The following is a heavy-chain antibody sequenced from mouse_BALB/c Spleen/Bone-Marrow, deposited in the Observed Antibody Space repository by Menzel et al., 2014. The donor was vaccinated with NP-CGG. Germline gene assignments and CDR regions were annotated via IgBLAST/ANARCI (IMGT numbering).Heavy chain of an antibody. CDR1: GFSLTGYG. CDR3: AREPHYYAMDY. Sequence: VKLMESGPGLVAPSQSLSITCTVSGFSLTGYGVNWVRQPPGKGLEWLGMIWGDGSTDYSSALKSRLSISKDNSKSQVFLKMNSLQTDDTARYYCAREPHYYAMDYWGQGTSATVSS. J-gene: IGHJ4*01. CDR2: IWGDGST. V-gene: IGHV2-6-7*01.